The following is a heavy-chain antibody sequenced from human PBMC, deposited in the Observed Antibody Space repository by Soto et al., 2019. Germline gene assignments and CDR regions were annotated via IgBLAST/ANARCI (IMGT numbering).Heavy chain of an antibody. CDR3: ARLDCSSTSCYLIGSTINYYYYGMDV. CDR2: INPNSGGT. J-gene: IGHJ6*02. Sequence: GASVKVSCKASGYTFTRYYMHWVRQAPGQGLEGMGWINPNSGGTNYAQKFQGWVTMTRDTSTSTAYMELRSLRSDDTAVYYCARLDCSSTSCYLIGSTINYYYYGMDVWGQGTTVTVSS. D-gene: IGHD2-2*01. V-gene: IGHV1-2*04. CDR1: GYTFTRYY.